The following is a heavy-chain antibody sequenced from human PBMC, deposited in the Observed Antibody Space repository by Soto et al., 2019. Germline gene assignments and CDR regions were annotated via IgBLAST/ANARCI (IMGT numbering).Heavy chain of an antibody. D-gene: IGHD2-15*01. CDR1: GGSISSSSYY. CDR2: IYYSGST. J-gene: IGHJ3*02. V-gene: IGHV4-39*01. Sequence: PSETLSLTCTVSGGSISSSSYYWGWIRQPPGKGLEWIGSIYYSGSTYYNPSLKSRVTISVDTSKNQFSLKLSSVTAADTAVYYCAGGPETSVGTDAFDIWGQGTMVTVSS. CDR3: AGGPETSVGTDAFDI.